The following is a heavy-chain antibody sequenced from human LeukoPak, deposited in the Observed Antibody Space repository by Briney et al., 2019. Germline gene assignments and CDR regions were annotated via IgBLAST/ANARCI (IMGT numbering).Heavy chain of an antibody. D-gene: IGHD3-22*01. J-gene: IGHJ4*02. Sequence: GGSLRLSCVASGLTFSSHAMTWVRQTPGKGLEWVSGITGSGGSTYHAESVKGRFTISRDNSKNTLYLQMNNLRAEDTAVYYCAKHDSWTRTQIDYWGQGTLVTVSS. V-gene: IGHV3-23*01. CDR3: AKHDSWTRTQIDY. CDR1: GLTFSSHA. CDR2: ITGSGGST.